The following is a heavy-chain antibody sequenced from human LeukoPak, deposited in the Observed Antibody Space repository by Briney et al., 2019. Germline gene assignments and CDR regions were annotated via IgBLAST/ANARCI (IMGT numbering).Heavy chain of an antibody. J-gene: IGHJ4*02. CDR2: IYSGGST. CDR1: GFTVSSNY. Sequence: GGSLRLSCAASGFTVSSNYMSWVRQAPGKGLEWVSVIYSGGSTYYADSMKGRFTISRDNSKNTLYLQMNSLRAGDTAVYYCARSVRREYYFDYWGQGTLVTVSS. CDR3: ARSVRREYYFDY. V-gene: IGHV3-53*01. D-gene: IGHD3-10*01.